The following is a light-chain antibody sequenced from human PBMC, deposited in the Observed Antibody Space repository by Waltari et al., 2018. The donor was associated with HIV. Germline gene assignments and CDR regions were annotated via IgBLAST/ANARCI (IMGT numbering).Light chain of an antibody. V-gene: IGKV1-5*03. CDR2: KAS. Sequence: DIQMTQSPSTLSASVGDRVPITCRASQSISSWLAWYQQKPGKAPKLLIYKASSLESGVPSRFSGSGSGTEFTLTISSLQPDDFATYYCQQYNSYPLTFGPGTKVDIK. CDR1: QSISSW. J-gene: IGKJ3*01. CDR3: QQYNSYPLT.